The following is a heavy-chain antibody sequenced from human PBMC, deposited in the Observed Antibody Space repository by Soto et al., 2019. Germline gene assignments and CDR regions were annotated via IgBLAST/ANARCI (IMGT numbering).Heavy chain of an antibody. CDR1: GFTFSIYA. Sequence: PGGSLRLSCSASGFTFSIYAMHWVRQAPGKGLDYVSSISTNGGSTDYADSVKGRFTISRDNSKNTVYLQMSSLRVEDTAVYYYVKGEYYYDSSGYYPFDYWGQGTLVTVSS. CDR2: ISTNGGST. CDR3: VKGEYYYDSSGYYPFDY. D-gene: IGHD3-22*01. V-gene: IGHV3-64D*06. J-gene: IGHJ4*02.